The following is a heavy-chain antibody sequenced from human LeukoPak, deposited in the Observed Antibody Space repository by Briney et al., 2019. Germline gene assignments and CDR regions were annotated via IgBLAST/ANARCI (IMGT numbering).Heavy chain of an antibody. CDR3: ARMSYDRTGEGRANLYYYYMAV. D-gene: IGHD3-3*01. CDR1: GGSVSGYY. J-gene: IGHJ6*03. CDR2: IYSTGST. Sequence: SETLSLTCTVSGGSVSGYYCSWIRQPAGKGLEWIGRIYSTGSTDYNASLKSRVTMPVDTSKNQFSLKLSSVTAADTAVYYCARMSYDRTGEGRANLYYYYMAVWGKGTTVTVSS. V-gene: IGHV4-4*07.